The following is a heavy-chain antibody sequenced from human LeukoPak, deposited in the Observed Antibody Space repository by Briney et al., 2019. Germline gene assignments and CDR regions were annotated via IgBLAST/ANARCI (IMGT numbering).Heavy chain of an antibody. CDR1: GFTFDDYA. D-gene: IGHD3-22*01. CDR2: ISWDGGST. V-gene: IGHV3-43D*03. Sequence: PGGSLRLSCAASGFTFDDYAMHWVRQAPGMGLEWVSLISWDGGSTYYADSVKGRFTISRDNSKNSLYLQMNSLRAEDTALYYCAKETDSSGYYFDYWGQGTLITVSS. J-gene: IGHJ4*02. CDR3: AKETDSSGYYFDY.